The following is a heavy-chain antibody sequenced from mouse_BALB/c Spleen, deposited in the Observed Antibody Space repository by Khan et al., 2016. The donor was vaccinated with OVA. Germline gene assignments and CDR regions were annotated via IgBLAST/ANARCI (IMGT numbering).Heavy chain of an antibody. D-gene: IGHD1-1*01. CDR2: INTNPGEP. J-gene: IGHJ3*01. V-gene: IGHV9-3*02. CDR3: ARGKYYGSNSWFAY. Sequence: QIQLVQSGPELKKPGETVKISCKASGYTFTNYGINWVKQAPGKGLKWMGWINTNPGEPTYAEEFKGRFAFSLETSASTAYLQLNNLKNEDTATYCCARGKYYGSNSWFAYWGQGTLGTVSA. CDR1: GYTFTNYG.